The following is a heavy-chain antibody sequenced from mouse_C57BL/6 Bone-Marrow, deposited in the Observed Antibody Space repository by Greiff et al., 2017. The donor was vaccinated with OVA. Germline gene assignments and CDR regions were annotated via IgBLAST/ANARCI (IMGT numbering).Heavy chain of an antibody. CDR1: GFSLTSYG. CDR3: AKSGAHSNCWYFDV. J-gene: IGHJ1*03. Sequence: QVQLQESGPGLVAPSQSLSITCTVSGFSLTSYGVSWVRQPPGKGLEWLGVIWGDGSTNYHSALISRLSIRKDNSKSPVILKLNSLQTDDTATYYCAKSGAHSNCWYFDVWGTGTTVTVSS. CDR2: IWGDGST. V-gene: IGHV2-3*01. D-gene: IGHD2-5*01.